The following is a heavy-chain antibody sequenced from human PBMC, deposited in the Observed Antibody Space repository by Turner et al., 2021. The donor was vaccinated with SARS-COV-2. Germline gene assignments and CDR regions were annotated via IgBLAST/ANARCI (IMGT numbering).Heavy chain of an antibody. CDR2: ISYDGINK. CDR3: ARDTGDFDL. CDR1: GFTFSSYV. Sequence: QVQLVESGGGVVQPGRSLRPSCAASGFTFSSYVMHWVRQAPGKGLEWVALISYDGINKYYADSVKGRFTISRDNSKNTLYLQMNSLRAEDTAVDYCARDTGDFDLWGRGTLVTVSS. J-gene: IGHJ2*01. V-gene: IGHV3-30-3*01. D-gene: IGHD3-10*01.